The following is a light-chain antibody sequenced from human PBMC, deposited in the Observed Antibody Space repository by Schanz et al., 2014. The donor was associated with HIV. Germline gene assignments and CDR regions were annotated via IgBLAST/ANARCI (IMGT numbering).Light chain of an antibody. Sequence: EIVMTQSPATLSVSPGERATLSCRASQSVYSNLAWYPQKPGQAPRLLICGASTRATGIPARFSGSGSGTDFALTISRLEPEDFAVYYCHLYGRSFGPGTKVDIK. CDR1: QSVYSN. J-gene: IGKJ3*01. V-gene: IGKV3-15*01. CDR2: GAS. CDR3: HLYGRS.